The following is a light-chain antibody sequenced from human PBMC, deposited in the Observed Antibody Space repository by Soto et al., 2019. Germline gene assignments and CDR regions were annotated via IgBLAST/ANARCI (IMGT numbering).Light chain of an antibody. CDR1: QSVNIY. J-gene: IGKJ4*01. CDR3: QQYDDWLRLT. CDR2: GAS. V-gene: IGKV3D-15*01. Sequence: EIVMTQSPATLSVSPGERATLSCRASQSVNIYLAWYQQKPGQAPRLLIFGASSRATGIPARFSGSGSGTEFNLTISSLQSEDFQAYFCQQYDDWLRLTFGGGTKVDIK.